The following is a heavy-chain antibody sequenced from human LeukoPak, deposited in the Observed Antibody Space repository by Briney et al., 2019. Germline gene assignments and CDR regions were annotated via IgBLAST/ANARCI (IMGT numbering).Heavy chain of an antibody. CDR2: ISGSGGGI. Sequence: GGSLRLSCAASGFTFSSYAMSWVRQAPGKGLEWVSVISGSGGGIYYADSVKGRFTISRDNAKNTLYLQMNSLRAEDTAVYYCARAVLGISDYWGQGTLVTVSS. D-gene: IGHD7-27*01. J-gene: IGHJ4*02. CDR1: GFTFSSYA. V-gene: IGHV3-23*01. CDR3: ARAVLGISDY.